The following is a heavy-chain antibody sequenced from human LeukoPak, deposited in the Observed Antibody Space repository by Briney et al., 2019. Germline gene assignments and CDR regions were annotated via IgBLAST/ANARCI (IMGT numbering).Heavy chain of an antibody. J-gene: IGHJ4*02. CDR2: IYGGGST. CDR3: ASTFYGSGIYYFGH. D-gene: IGHD3-10*01. Sequence: LSGGSLRLSCEASGFTVSSNYMSWVRQAPGKGLEWVSVIYGGGSTYYADSVKGQFTISRDNFKNTLYLQMNSLRAEDTAVYYCASTFYGSGIYYFGHWGQGTLVTVSS. V-gene: IGHV3-53*01. CDR1: GFTVSSNY.